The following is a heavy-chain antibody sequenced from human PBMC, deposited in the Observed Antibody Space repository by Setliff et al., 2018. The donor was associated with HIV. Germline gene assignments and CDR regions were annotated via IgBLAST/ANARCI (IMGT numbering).Heavy chain of an antibody. CDR3: ARGMVRGLRWDS. CDR1: GGSFSGYY. D-gene: IGHD3-10*01. J-gene: IGHJ4*02. V-gene: IGHV4-34*01. Sequence: SETLSLTCAVYGGSFSGYYWSWIRQSPGKGLEWIGEIIQGGSTNYNPSLKSRVTISVDTSKNQLSLKLSSVTAADTAVYYCARGMVRGLRWDSWGQGTLVTVSS. CDR2: IIQGGST.